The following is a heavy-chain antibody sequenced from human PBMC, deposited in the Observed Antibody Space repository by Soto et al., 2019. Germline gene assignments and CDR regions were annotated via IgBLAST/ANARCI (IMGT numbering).Heavy chain of an antibody. CDR3: ARDLGITGTTPYYYGMDV. J-gene: IGHJ6*02. Sequence: ASVKVSCKASGYTFTSYAMHWVRQAPGQRLEWMGWINANNGNTNYSQKFQGRVTMTRDTSISTAYMELSRLRSDDTAVYYCARDLGITGTTPYYYGMDVWGQGTTVTVSS. D-gene: IGHD1-20*01. CDR1: GYTFTSYA. CDR2: INANNGNT. V-gene: IGHV1-3*01.